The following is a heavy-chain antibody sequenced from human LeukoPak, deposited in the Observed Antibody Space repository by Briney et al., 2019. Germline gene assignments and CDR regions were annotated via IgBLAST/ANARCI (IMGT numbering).Heavy chain of an antibody. D-gene: IGHD4-17*01. J-gene: IGHJ4*02. V-gene: IGHV1-2*06. CDR3: ARETTTVTTADY. CDR1: GYTFTGYY. CDR2: INPNSGGT. Sequence: ASVTVSCTASGYTFTGYYMHWVRQAPGQGLEWMGRINPNSGGTNYAQKFQGRVTMTRDTSISTAYMELSRLRSDDTAVYYCARETTTVTTADYWGQGTLVTVSS.